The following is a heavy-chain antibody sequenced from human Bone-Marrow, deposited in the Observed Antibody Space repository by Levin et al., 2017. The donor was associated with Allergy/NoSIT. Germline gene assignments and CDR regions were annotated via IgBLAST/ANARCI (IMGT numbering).Heavy chain of an antibody. Sequence: GGSLRLSCVASGFNFEDFSMHWVRQAPGKGLEWVSGLAWNGGSKDYVDSVKGRFTISRDNAKKSLYLEMNSLRAEDTAVYYCAKDPDYGDYSSYWYFDLWGRGTLVTVSS. J-gene: IGHJ2*01. D-gene: IGHD4-17*01. CDR1: GFNFEDFS. CDR2: LAWNGGSK. V-gene: IGHV3-9*01. CDR3: AKDPDYGDYSSYWYFDL.